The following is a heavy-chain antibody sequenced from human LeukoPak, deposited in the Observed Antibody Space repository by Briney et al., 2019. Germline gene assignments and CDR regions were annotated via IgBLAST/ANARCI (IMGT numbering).Heavy chain of an antibody. CDR3: AREITGEAFDI. J-gene: IGHJ3*02. CDR1: GLTFSSYS. Sequence: GGSLRLSCAASGLTFSSYSMNWVRQAPGKGLEWVSSISSRSSSMYYADSVKGRFTISRDNAKNSLYLQMSSLRAEDTAVYYCAREITGEAFDIWGQGTMVTVSS. D-gene: IGHD7-27*01. CDR2: ISSRSSSM. V-gene: IGHV3-21*01.